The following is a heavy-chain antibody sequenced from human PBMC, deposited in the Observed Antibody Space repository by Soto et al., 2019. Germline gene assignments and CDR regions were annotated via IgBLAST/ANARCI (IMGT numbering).Heavy chain of an antibody. CDR3: ARGARYSGSYYLPYYYGMDV. V-gene: IGHV1-69*01. CDR1: GGTFSSYA. CDR2: IIPIFGTA. D-gene: IGHD1-26*01. J-gene: IGHJ6*02. Sequence: QVQLVQSGAEVKKPGSSVKVSYKASGGTFSSYAISWVRQAPGQGLEWMGGIIPIFGTANYAQKFQGRVTITADESTSTAYMELSSLRSEDTAVYYCARGARYSGSYYLPYYYGMDVWGQGTTVTVSS.